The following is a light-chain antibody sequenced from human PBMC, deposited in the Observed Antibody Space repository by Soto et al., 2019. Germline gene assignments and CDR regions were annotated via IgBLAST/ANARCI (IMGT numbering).Light chain of an antibody. V-gene: IGKV3-15*01. CDR2: GAS. J-gene: IGKJ4*01. CDR3: QQYNNWPLT. Sequence: ENVLTQSPATLSLSPGERATLSCRASQSVSSNLAWYQQKPGQAPRLLIYGASTRATGIPARFSGSGSGTEFTLTISSLQSEDFAVYYCQQYNNWPLTFGGGTKVDI. CDR1: QSVSSN.